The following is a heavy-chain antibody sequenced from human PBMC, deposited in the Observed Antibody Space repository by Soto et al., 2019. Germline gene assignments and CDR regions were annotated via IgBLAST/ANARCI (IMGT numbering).Heavy chain of an antibody. V-gene: IGHV1-69*06. J-gene: IGHJ4*02. CDR1: GGTLTNFINYP. CDR2: IVPNIGTV. D-gene: IGHD2-8*02. Sequence: SVKVSCKASGGTLTNFINYPINWVRQAPGQGLEWMGGIVPNIGTVNYAQKFQGRVTITADKSTGTAYMELSSLRSEDTALYYFASGDTGGFLRYFDYWGQGPLRTFSS. CDR3: ASGDTGGFLRYFDY.